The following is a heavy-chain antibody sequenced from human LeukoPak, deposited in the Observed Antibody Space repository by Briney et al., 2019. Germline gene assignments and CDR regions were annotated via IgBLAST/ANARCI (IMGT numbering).Heavy chain of an antibody. J-gene: IGHJ5*02. CDR1: GFTFNSYA. CDR3: AKGLGYGGSWFAPWFGP. Sequence: GGSLRLSCAASGFTFNSYAMSWVRQAPGKGLEWVSIISGSGDGTYYADSVKGRFTISRDNSKNTLYLQMNSLRAEDTAVYYCAKGLGYGGSWFAPWFGPWGQGTLLTVSS. CDR2: ISGSGDGT. V-gene: IGHV3-23*01. D-gene: IGHD6-13*01.